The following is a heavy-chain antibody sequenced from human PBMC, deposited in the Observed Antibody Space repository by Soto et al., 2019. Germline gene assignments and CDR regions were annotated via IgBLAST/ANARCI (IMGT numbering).Heavy chain of an antibody. CDR2: ISAYNGNT. J-gene: IGHJ6*02. D-gene: IGHD2-2*01. Sequence: ASVKVSCKASGYTFTSYGISWVRQAPGQGLEWMGWISAYNGNTNYAQKLQGRVTMTTDTSTSTAYMELRSLRSDDTAVYYCARDISGLVVPAYCMDVWGQGTTVTVSS. CDR1: GYTFTSYG. V-gene: IGHV1-18*01. CDR3: ARDISGLVVPAYCMDV.